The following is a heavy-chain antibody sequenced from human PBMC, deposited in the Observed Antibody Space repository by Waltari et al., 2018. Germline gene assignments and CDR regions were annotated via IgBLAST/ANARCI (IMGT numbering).Heavy chain of an antibody. CDR3: ARGQYYYGSGSYLEAFDI. D-gene: IGHD3-10*01. Sequence: QVQLQESGPGLVKPSETLSLTCTVSGGSISSYYWSWIRQPPGKGLEWIGYIYYSGGTNYNPSLKSRVTISVDTSKNQFSLKLGSVTAADTAVYYCARGQYYYGSGSYLEAFDIWGQGTMVTVSS. J-gene: IGHJ3*02. V-gene: IGHV4-59*01. CDR2: IYYSGGT. CDR1: GGSISSYY.